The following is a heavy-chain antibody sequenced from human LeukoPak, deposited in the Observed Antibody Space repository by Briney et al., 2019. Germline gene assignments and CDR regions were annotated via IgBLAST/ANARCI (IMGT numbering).Heavy chain of an antibody. CDR2: IKSKTGGGTT. CDR3: TTAYYYDSSGYYYDY. D-gene: IGHD3-22*01. V-gene: IGHV3-15*07. CDR1: GFTFSNAW. Sequence: GGSLRLSCAASGFTFSNAWMNWVRQAPGKGLEWVGRIKSKTGGGTTDYAAPVKGRFTISRDDSKNTLYLQMNSLKTEDTAVYYCTTAYYYDSSGYYYDYWGQGTPVTVSS. J-gene: IGHJ4*02.